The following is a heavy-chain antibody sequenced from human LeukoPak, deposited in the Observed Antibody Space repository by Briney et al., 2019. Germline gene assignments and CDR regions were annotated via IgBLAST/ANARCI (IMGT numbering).Heavy chain of an antibody. D-gene: IGHD5-12*01. Sequence: ASVKVSCKASGYTFTSYGISWVRQAPGQGLEWMGWISAYNGNTNYAQKLQGRVTMTTDTSTSTAYMELRSLRSDDTAVYYCAMAGEVEAATTRGTQFDYWGQGTLVTVSS. CDR3: AMAGEVEAATTRGTQFDY. CDR1: GYTFTSYG. J-gene: IGHJ4*02. CDR2: ISAYNGNT. V-gene: IGHV1-18*01.